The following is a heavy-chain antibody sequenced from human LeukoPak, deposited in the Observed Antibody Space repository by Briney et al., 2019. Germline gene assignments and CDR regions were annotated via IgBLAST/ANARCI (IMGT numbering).Heavy chain of an antibody. CDR1: GFTFSNYA. CDR2: ISASGGTT. CDR3: ARRAPSHDFDY. J-gene: IGHJ4*02. V-gene: IGHV3-23*01. Sequence: GGSLRLSCAASGFTFSNYAMSWVRQAPGKGLEWVSSISASGGTTYYADSVKGRFTISRDNSKNTLYLQMNSLRPEDTAVYYCARRAPSHDFDYWGQGTLVTVSS.